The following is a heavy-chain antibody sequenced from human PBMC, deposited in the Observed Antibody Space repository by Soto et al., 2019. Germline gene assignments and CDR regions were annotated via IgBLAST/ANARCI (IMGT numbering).Heavy chain of an antibody. Sequence: PGGSLRLSCAASGFTFSSYAMQWVRHAPGKGLEWVAVISYDGSNKYYADSVKGRFTISRDNSKNTLYLQMNSLRAEDTAVYYCAREMGANIVVVVAAPYYYYYGMDVWGQGTTVTVSS. J-gene: IGHJ6*02. CDR3: AREMGANIVVVVAAPYYYYYGMDV. CDR1: GFTFSSYA. V-gene: IGHV3-30-3*01. D-gene: IGHD2-15*01. CDR2: ISYDGSNK.